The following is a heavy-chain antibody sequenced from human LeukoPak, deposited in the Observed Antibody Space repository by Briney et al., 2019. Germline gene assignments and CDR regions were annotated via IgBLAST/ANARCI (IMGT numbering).Heavy chain of an antibody. D-gene: IGHD1-26*01. CDR1: GFTFSSYG. CDR3: ARDRVYSGSYYYYYGMDV. CDR2: IWYDGSNK. V-gene: IGHV3-33*01. Sequence: PGGSLRLSCAASGFTFSSYGMHWVRQALGKGLEWVAVIWYDGSNKYYADSVKGRFTISRDNSKNTLYLQMNSLRAEDTAVYYCARDRVYSGSYYYYYGMDVWGQGTTVTVSS. J-gene: IGHJ6*02.